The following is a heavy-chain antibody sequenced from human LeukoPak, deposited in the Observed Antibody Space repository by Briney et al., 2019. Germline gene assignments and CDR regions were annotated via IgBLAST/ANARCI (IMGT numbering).Heavy chain of an antibody. Sequence: PGRSLRLSCAASGFTFSSYGMHWVRQAPGKGLEWVAVISYDGSNKYYADSVKGRFTISRDNSKNTLDLQMNSLRAEDTAVYYCAKFSSAGAVVGRGWFDPWGQGTLVTVSS. V-gene: IGHV3-30*18. J-gene: IGHJ5*02. CDR1: GFTFSSYG. CDR2: ISYDGSNK. D-gene: IGHD1-26*01. CDR3: AKFSSAGAVVGRGWFDP.